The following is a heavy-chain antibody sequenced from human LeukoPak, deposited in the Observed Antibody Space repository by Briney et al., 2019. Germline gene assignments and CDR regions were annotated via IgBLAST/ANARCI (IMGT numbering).Heavy chain of an antibody. D-gene: IGHD6-13*01. CDR2: INHSGST. V-gene: IGHV4-34*01. J-gene: IGHJ4*02. CDR3: ARRRRGWAAAGYYFDY. Sequence: PSEALSLTCAVYGGSFSGYYWSWIRQPPGKGLEWIGEINHSGSTNYNPSLKSRVTISVDTSKNQFSLKLSSVTAADTAVYYCARRRRGWAAAGYYFDYWGQGTLVTVSS. CDR1: GGSFSGYY.